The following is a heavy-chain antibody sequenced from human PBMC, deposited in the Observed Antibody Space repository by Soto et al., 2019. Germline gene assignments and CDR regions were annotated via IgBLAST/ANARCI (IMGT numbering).Heavy chain of an antibody. V-gene: IGHV4-30-4*01. CDR3: ARALFSPRWLQSLYYFDY. CDR1: GGSISSADYY. CDR2: IYYSGST. Sequence: PSETLSLTCTVSGGSISSADYYWSWIRQPPGKGLEWIGYIYYSGSTYYNPSLKSRVTISVDTSKNQSSLKLSSVTAADTAVYYCARALFSPRWLQSLYYFDYWGQGTLVTVSS. J-gene: IGHJ4*02. D-gene: IGHD5-12*01.